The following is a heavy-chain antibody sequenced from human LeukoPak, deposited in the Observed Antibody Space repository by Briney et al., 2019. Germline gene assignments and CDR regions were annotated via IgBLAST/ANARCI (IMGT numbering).Heavy chain of an antibody. V-gene: IGHV5-51*01. D-gene: IGHD2-21*02. CDR3: ASAAYCGGDCQYYFDY. CDR2: IYPGDSDT. J-gene: IGHJ4*02. Sequence: GESPKISCKGSGYSFTSYWIGWVRQMPGKGLEWMGIIYPGDSDTRYSPSFQGQVTISADKSISTAYLQWSSLKASDTAMYYCASAAYCGGDCQYYFDYWGQGTLVTVSS. CDR1: GYSFTSYW.